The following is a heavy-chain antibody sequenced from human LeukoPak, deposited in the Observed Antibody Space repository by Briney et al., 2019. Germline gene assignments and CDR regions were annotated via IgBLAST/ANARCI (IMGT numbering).Heavy chain of an antibody. D-gene: IGHD1-26*01. CDR3: ARDRIWQWELDAFDI. CDR2: INPNSGGT. V-gene: IGHV1-2*02. Sequence: ASVKVSCKASGYTFTGYYMHWVRQAPGQGLEWMGWINPNSGGTNYAQKFQGRVTMTRDTSISTAYMELRSLRSDDTAVYYCARDRIWQWELDAFDIWGQGTMVTVSS. J-gene: IGHJ3*02. CDR1: GYTFTGYY.